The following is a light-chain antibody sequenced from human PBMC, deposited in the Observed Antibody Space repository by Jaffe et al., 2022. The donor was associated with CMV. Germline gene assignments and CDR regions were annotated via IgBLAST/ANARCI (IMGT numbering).Light chain of an antibody. V-gene: IGKV3-20*01. J-gene: IGKJ1*01. CDR2: AAS. Sequence: EIVLTQSPGTLSLSPGDRATLSCRASQSVSSNSLAWYQQKPGQAPRLLIYAASSRATGIPDRFSGSGSGTDFTLTISRLEPEDFAVYYCQQYGISLWTFGQGTKVEIK. CDR1: QSVSSNS. CDR3: QQYGISLWT.